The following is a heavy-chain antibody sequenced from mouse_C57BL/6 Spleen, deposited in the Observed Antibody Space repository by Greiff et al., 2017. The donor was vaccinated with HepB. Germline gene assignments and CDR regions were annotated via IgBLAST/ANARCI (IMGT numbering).Heavy chain of an antibody. V-gene: IGHV14-2*01. J-gene: IGHJ1*03. CDR3: ARGHYYGSSHWYFDV. CDR1: GFNIKDYY. Sequence: VQLKESGAELVKPGASVKLSCTASGFNIKDYYMHWVKQRTEQGLEWIGRIAPEDGETKYAPKFQGKATITADTSSNTAYLQLSSLTSEDTAVYYCARGHYYGSSHWYFDVWGTGTTVTVSS. D-gene: IGHD1-1*01. CDR2: IAPEDGET.